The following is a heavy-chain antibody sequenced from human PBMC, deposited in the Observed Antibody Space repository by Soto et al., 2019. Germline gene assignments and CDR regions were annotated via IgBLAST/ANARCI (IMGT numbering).Heavy chain of an antibody. V-gene: IGHV1-2*02. D-gene: IGHD3-3*01. J-gene: IGHJ6*02. CDR2: INPNSGGT. CDR1: GYTFTGYY. CDR3: AREPTYYDFWSGYFQDYYYGMDV. Sequence: ASVKVSCKASGYTFTGYYMHWVRQAPGQGLEWMGWINPNSGGTNYAQKFQGRVTMTRDTSISTAYMELSRLRSDDTDVYYCAREPTYYDFWSGYFQDYYYGMDVWGQGTTVTVSS.